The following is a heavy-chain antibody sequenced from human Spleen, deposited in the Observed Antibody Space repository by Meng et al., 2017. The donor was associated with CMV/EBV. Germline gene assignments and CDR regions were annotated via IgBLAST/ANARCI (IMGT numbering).Heavy chain of an antibody. D-gene: IGHD1/OR15-1a*01. CDR2: IYYSGST. CDR3: ARDQENNWNREGPSWFDP. Sequence: GSLRLSCTVSGGFISSYYWSWIRQPPGKGLEWIGYIYYSGSTNYNPSLKSRVTISVDTSKNQFSLKLTSVTAADTAVYYCARDQENNWNREGPSWFDPWGQGTLVTV. CDR1: GGFISSYY. J-gene: IGHJ5*02. V-gene: IGHV4-59*01.